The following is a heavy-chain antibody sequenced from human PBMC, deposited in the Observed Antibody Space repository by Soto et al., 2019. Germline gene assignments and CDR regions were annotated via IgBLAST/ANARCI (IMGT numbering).Heavy chain of an antibody. CDR2: ISAYNGNT. CDR1: GYTFTSYV. CDR3: ARAKGVGGWVGGSYYYYDMDV. Sequence: QVQLVQSGAEVKKPGASVKVSCKASGYTFTSYVSSWVRQAPGQGLEWMGWISAYNGNTNYAEKLQGRVTMTTDTSTSTAYMELRSLRSDDTAVYYCARAKGVGGWVGGSYYYYDMDVWGKGTTVTVSS. V-gene: IGHV1-18*01. D-gene: IGHD3-10*01. J-gene: IGHJ6*03.